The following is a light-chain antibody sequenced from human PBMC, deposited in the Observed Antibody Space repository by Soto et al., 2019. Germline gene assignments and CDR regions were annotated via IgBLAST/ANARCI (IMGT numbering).Light chain of an antibody. J-gene: IGKJ1*01. Sequence: LVLTQSPRTLSLSPGERATLSCRASQSVSSSYLAWYQQRPGQAPRLLIYSASSRATGIPDRFGGSGSATGFTLTISRLEPEDFAVYYCQQDGSSPTFGQGTKVDIK. CDR1: QSVSSSY. CDR2: SAS. CDR3: QQDGSSPT. V-gene: IGKV3-20*01.